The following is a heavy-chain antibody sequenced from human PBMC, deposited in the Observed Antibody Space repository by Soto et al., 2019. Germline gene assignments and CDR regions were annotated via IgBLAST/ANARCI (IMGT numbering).Heavy chain of an antibody. V-gene: IGHV4-39*07. CDR2: IYYSGST. D-gene: IGHD1-26*01. J-gene: IGHJ5*02. CDR1: GGSISSSSYY. CDR3: ATSNTTCPGCYS. Sequence: SETLSLTCTVSGGSISSSSYYWGWIRQPPGKGLEWIGSIYYSGSTYYNPSLKSRVTISVDTSKNQFSLKLSSVTAADTAVYYCATSNTTCPGCYSWGQGTLVTVSS.